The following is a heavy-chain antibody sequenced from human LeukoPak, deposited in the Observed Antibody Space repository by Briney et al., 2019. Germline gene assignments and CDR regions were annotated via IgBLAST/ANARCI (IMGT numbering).Heavy chain of an antibody. CDR3: ARLTAAGTVDY. Sequence: PSEALSLTCTVFGGSISCSDCYWGWIRQPPGRGLDWIASIYYSGSTYYNPSLKSRVAMSVDTSKNQFSLRLSSVTAADTAVYYCARLTAAGTVDYWGQGTLVTVSS. CDR2: IYYSGST. V-gene: IGHV4-39*01. D-gene: IGHD6-13*01. CDR1: GGSISCSDCY. J-gene: IGHJ4*02.